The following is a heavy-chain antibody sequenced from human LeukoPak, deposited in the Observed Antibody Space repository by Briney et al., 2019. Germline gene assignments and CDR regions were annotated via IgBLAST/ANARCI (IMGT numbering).Heavy chain of an antibody. V-gene: IGHV3-23*01. Sequence: GGSLRLSCAASGFTFSSYSMNWVRQAPGKGLEWVSVIAGSDGFTQYADSVKGRFTISRDNSKNTVYLQMNRLRVEDTALYYCVRSLDYWGQGTLVTVSS. CDR3: VRSLDY. J-gene: IGHJ4*02. CDR1: GFTFSSYS. CDR2: IAGSDGFT.